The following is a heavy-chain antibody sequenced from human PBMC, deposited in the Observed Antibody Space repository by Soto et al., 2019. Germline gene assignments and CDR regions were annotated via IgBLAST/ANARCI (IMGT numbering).Heavy chain of an antibody. CDR3: AKDLSDPPITLMDY. D-gene: IGHD3-16*01. V-gene: IGHV3-30*18. CDR1: GFTFSSYG. J-gene: IGHJ4*02. CDR2: ISYDGSNK. Sequence: QVQLVESGGGVVQPGRSLRLSCAASGFTFSSYGMHWVRQAPGKGLEWVAVISYDGSNKYYADSVKGRFTISRDNSKNTLYQQMNSLRAEDTAVYYCAKDLSDPPITLMDYWGQGTLVTVSS.